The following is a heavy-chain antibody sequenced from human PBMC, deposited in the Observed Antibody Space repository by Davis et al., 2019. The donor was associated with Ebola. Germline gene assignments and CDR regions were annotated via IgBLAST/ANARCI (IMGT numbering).Heavy chain of an antibody. V-gene: IGHV3-30*14. Sequence: GESLKISCAASGFTFSSYAMHWVRQAPGTGLEWVAVISYDGSNKYYADSVKGRFTISRDNSKNTLYLQMNSLRAEDTAVYYCASIRYYYYGMDVWGQGTTVTVSS. CDR2: ISYDGSNK. CDR3: ASIRYYYYGMDV. J-gene: IGHJ6*02. D-gene: IGHD1-14*01. CDR1: GFTFSSYA.